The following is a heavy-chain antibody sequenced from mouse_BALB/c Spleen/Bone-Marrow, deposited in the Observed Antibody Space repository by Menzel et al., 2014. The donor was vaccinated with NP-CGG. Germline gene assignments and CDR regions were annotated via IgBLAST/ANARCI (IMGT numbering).Heavy chain of an antibody. V-gene: IGHV1S56*01. CDR1: GYTFTSYY. CDR3: ARGGSANWEGFAY. Sequence: VKLMESGPELVKPGASVRISCKASGYTFTSYYIHWVKQRPGQGLEWIGWIYPGNVDTKYNEKFKGKATLTADKSSSTAYMQLSSLTSEDSAVYFCARGGSANWEGFAYWGQGTLVTFSA. CDR2: IYPGNVDT. J-gene: IGHJ3*01. D-gene: IGHD4-1*01.